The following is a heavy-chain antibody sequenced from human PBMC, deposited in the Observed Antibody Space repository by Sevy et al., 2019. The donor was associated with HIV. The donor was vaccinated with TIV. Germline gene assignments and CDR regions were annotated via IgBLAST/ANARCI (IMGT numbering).Heavy chain of an antibody. J-gene: IGHJ6*02. Sequence: GGSLRLSCAASGFTFSSYAMHWVRQAPGKGLEWVAVISYDGSNKYYADSVKGRFTISRDNSKNTLYLQMNSLRAEDTAMYYCARDYSYDFWSGYYGYYYYGMDVWGQGTTVTVSS. V-gene: IGHV3-30-3*01. D-gene: IGHD3-3*01. CDR3: ARDYSYDFWSGYYGYYYYGMDV. CDR1: GFTFSSYA. CDR2: ISYDGSNK.